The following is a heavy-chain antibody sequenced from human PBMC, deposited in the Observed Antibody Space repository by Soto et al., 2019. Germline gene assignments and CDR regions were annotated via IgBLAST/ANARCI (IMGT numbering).Heavy chain of an antibody. Sequence: QVQLVQSGAEVKKPGSSVKISCKASGGTFSTLTLSWVRQAPGQGLEWMGRIIPFLDMTKYAQKFQGRVTITADRSTSTAYMELSSLISEDTAVYYCARDRPHSSSSEPRVWYFDLWGRGTLVTVSS. CDR1: GGTFSTLT. V-gene: IGHV1-69*04. CDR2: IIPFLDMT. J-gene: IGHJ2*01. D-gene: IGHD6-6*01. CDR3: ARDRPHSSSSEPRVWYFDL.